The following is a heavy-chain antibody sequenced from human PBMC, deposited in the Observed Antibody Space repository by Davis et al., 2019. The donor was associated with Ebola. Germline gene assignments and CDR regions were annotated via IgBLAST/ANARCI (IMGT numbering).Heavy chain of an antibody. D-gene: IGHD6-6*01. CDR2: MNPNSGNT. J-gene: IGHJ4*02. CDR1: GYTFTSYD. Sequence: AASVQVSCKASGYTFTSYDINWVRQATGQGLEWMGWMNPNSGNTGYAQKFQGRVTMTRNTSISTAYMELSSLRSEDTAVYYCARSPSTSSLLDYWGRGTLVTVSS. CDR3: ARSPSTSSLLDY. V-gene: IGHV1-8*01.